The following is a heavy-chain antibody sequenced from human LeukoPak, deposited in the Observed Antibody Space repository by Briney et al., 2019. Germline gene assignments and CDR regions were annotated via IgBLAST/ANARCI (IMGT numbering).Heavy chain of an antibody. D-gene: IGHD2-21*01. Sequence: PGGSLRLSCAASGFTLSTYWMTWVRQAPGKGLEWVANIKQDGSEKYYADSVKGRFTISRDNAKNSLYLQMNSLRAEDTAVYHCARLKGERSLFEYWGQGTLVTVSS. J-gene: IGHJ4*02. V-gene: IGHV3-7*02. CDR3: ARLKGERSLFEY. CDR1: GFTLSTYW. CDR2: IKQDGSEK.